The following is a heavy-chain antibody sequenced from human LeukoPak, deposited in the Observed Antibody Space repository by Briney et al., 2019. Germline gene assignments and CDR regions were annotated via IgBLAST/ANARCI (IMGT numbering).Heavy chain of an antibody. Sequence: SETLSLTCTVSGFSISSYYWSWIRQPPGKGLEWIGYIYYSGSTNYNPSLKSRVTISVDTSKNQFSLKLSSVTAADTAVYYCARETSQKGAHYMDVWGKGTTVTISS. D-gene: IGHD3-16*01. V-gene: IGHV4-59*01. CDR2: IYYSGST. CDR3: ARETSQKGAHYMDV. J-gene: IGHJ6*03. CDR1: GFSISSYY.